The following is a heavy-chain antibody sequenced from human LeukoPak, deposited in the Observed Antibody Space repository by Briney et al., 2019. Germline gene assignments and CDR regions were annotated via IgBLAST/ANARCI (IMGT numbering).Heavy chain of an antibody. CDR3: AKQAGCSSTSCYWRYYMDV. D-gene: IGHD2-2*01. J-gene: IGHJ6*03. Sequence: GGSLRLSCAASGFTFSSYGMHWVRQAPSKGLEWVAFIRYDGSNKYYADSVKGRFTISRDNSKNTLYLQMNSLRAKDTAVYYCAKQAGCSSTSCYWRYYMDVWGKGTTVTVSS. CDR2: IRYDGSNK. CDR1: GFTFSSYG. V-gene: IGHV3-30*02.